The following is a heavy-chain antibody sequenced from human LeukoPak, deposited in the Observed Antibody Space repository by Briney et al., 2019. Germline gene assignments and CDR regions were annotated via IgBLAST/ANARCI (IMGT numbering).Heavy chain of an antibody. Sequence: GASVKVSCKASGYTFTGYYMHWVRQAPGQGLEWMGWINPNSGGTNYAQKFQGRVTMTRDTSISTAYMELSRLRSDDTAAFYCARLDSSSWSDYWGQGTLVTVSS. CDR1: GYTFTGYY. CDR3: ARLDSSSWSDY. D-gene: IGHD6-13*01. CDR2: INPNSGGT. V-gene: IGHV1-2*02. J-gene: IGHJ4*02.